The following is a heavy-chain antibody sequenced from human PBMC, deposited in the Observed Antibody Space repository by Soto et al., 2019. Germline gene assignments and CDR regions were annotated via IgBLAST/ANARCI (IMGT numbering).Heavy chain of an antibody. CDR1: GSSVSGGIYY. Sequence: SETLSLTCTVSGSSVSGGIYYWTWIRQPPGKGLEWIGYIYHRETTNYNASLRSRVTISVDTFKNQFSLRLTSVTAADTAVYYCARYRDYGDYGYFDSWGQGTLVTVSS. CDR3: ARYRDYGDYGYFDS. V-gene: IGHV4-61*01. CDR2: IYHRETT. J-gene: IGHJ4*02. D-gene: IGHD4-17*01.